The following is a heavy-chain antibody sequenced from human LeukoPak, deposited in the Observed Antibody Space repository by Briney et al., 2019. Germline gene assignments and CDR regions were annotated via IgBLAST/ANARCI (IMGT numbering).Heavy chain of an antibody. Sequence: GESLRISCKGSGYSFTSYWISWVRQMPGKGLEWMGRIDPSDSYTNYSPSFQGHVTISADKSISTAYLQWSSLKASDTAMYYCARHGRVVVVANHAMDVWGKGTTVTVSS. J-gene: IGHJ6*04. D-gene: IGHD2-15*01. CDR3: ARHGRVVVVANHAMDV. CDR2: IDPSDSYT. V-gene: IGHV5-10-1*01. CDR1: GYSFTSYW.